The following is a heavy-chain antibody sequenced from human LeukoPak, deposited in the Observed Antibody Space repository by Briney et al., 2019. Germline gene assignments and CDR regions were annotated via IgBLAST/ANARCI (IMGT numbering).Heavy chain of an antibody. CDR1: GFSFSSYN. Sequence: GSLRLSCAASGFSFSSYNMNWVRQAPGKGLEWIGEINHSGSTNYNPSLKSRVTISVDTSKNQFSLQLNSVTPEDTAVYYCARSISEVGATRGPRVYYFDYWGQGTLVTVSS. J-gene: IGHJ4*02. V-gene: IGHV4-34*01. D-gene: IGHD1-26*01. CDR3: ARSISEVGATRGPRVYYFDY. CDR2: INHSGST.